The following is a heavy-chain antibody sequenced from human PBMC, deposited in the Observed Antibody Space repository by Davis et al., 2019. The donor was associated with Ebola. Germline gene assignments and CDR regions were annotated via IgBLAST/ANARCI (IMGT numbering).Heavy chain of an antibody. CDR3: AAVPPTYYDLLTGYRQNYMDV. V-gene: IGHV1-2*02. Sequence: ASVKVSCKTSGYTFTNYFIHWVRQAPGQGLEWMGSINCNTGGTNYAQKFQGRVTMTRETSIGTAYMELSSLRSEDTAVYYCAAVPPTYYDLLTGYRQNYMDVWGKGTTVTVSS. J-gene: IGHJ6*03. CDR2: INCNTGGT. CDR1: GYTFTNYF. D-gene: IGHD3-9*01.